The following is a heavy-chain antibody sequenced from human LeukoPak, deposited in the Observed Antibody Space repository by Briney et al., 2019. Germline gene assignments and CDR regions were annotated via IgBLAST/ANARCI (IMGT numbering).Heavy chain of an antibody. CDR1: GGSISSGDYY. V-gene: IGHV4-30-4*08. CDR3: ARVAPVKDAFDI. CDR2: IYYSGST. J-gene: IGHJ3*02. Sequence: PSETLSLTCTVSGGSISSGDYYWSWIRQPPGKGLEWIGYIYYSGSTYYNPSLKSRVTTSVDTSKNQFSLKLSSVTAADTTVYYCARVAPVKDAFDIWGQGTMVTVSS.